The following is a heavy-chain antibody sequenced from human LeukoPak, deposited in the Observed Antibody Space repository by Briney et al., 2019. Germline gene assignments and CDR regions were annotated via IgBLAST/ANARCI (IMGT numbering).Heavy chain of an antibody. J-gene: IGHJ6*04. CDR1: GGSISSYY. CDR2: TYYSGST. D-gene: IGHD2-15*01. Sequence: PSETLSLTCTVSGGSISSYYWSWLRQPPGKGLEWIGYTYYSGSTNYNPSLKSRVTISVDTSKNQFSLKLSSVTAADTAVYYCARVGLYCSGGSCYSDGMDVWGKGTTVTVSS. CDR3: ARVGLYCSGGSCYSDGMDV. V-gene: IGHV4-59*01.